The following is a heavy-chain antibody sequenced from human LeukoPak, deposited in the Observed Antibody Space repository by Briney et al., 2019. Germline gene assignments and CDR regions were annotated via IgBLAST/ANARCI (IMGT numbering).Heavy chain of an antibody. J-gene: IGHJ4*02. CDR2: INRGGSRT. CDR3: TRVGYIDEGIDY. Sequence: GGSLRLSCAASGFTFSNHWMHWVRQAPGKGLMWVSRINRGGSRTDYADSVKGRFTISRDDAKNTLYLQLNSLRAEDTAIYYCTRVGYIDEGIDYWGQGTLVTVSS. V-gene: IGHV3-74*01. CDR1: GFTFSNHW. D-gene: IGHD5-24*01.